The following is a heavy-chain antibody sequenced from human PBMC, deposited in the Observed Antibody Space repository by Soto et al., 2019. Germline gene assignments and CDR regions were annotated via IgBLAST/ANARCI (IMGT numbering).Heavy chain of an antibody. CDR2: INAGNGNT. J-gene: IGHJ4*02. D-gene: IGHD6-13*01. Sequence: SSMKVSCKTSGYTFTSYAMHWVRQAPGQRLEWMGWINAGNGNTKYSQKFQGRVTITRDTSASTAYMELSSLRSEDTAVYYCAKDYEERIAAAGIRFAYWGQGTLVTVSS. CDR3: AKDYEERIAAAGIRFAY. V-gene: IGHV1-3*01. CDR1: GYTFTSYA.